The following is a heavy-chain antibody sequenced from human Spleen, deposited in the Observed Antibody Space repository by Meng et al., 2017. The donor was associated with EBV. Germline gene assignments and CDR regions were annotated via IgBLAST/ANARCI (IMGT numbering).Heavy chain of an antibody. CDR3: SRSLGAAGPDY. Sequence: QVEPPQWGAGLLKPSETLSLTCAGDGGSFTTYYWTWIRQPPGKGLEWIGEINHRGSAHYNPSLKSRLTISVDTSKKQFSLKLSSVTAADTAVYYCSRSLGAAGPDYWGQGTLVTVSS. CDR2: INHRGSA. D-gene: IGHD6-13*01. V-gene: IGHV4-34*01. J-gene: IGHJ4*02. CDR1: GGSFTTYY.